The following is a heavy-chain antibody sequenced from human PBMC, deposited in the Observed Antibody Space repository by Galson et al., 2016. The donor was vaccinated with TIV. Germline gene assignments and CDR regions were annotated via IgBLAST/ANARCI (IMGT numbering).Heavy chain of an antibody. CDR2: INTRNGHP. D-gene: IGHD4-17*01. CDR1: GYDFTSCA. V-gene: IGHV7-4-1*02. J-gene: IGHJ6*03. CDR3: ARSGDYNYYYYYMDV. Sequence: SVKVSCKASGYDFTSCAINWVRHAPGQGLQWLGWINTRNGHPTYAQGFTGRFVFSLDTSVSTAYLQISSLTADDTAISYCARSGDYNYYYYYMDVWAKGTTVTVSS.